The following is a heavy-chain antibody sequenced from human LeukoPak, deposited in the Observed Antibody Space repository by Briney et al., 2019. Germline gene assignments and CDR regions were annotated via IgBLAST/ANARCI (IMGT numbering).Heavy chain of an antibody. Sequence: SETLSLTCTVSGYSISSGFYWDWIRQPPGKGLDCIGSIYHSGSTYYNPSLKSRVTISVDTSKNQFSLNLSSVTAADTAMYYCARAVGTSRNFFDYWGQGTLVTVSS. J-gene: IGHJ4*02. CDR3: ARAVGTSRNFFDY. CDR1: GYSISSGFY. V-gene: IGHV4-38-2*02. D-gene: IGHD4-23*01. CDR2: IYHSGST.